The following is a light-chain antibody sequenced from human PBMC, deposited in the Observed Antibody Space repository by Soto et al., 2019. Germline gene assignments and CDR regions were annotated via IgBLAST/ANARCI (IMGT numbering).Light chain of an antibody. J-gene: IGKJ1*01. CDR1: QSISSY. CDR2: AAS. CDR3: QQCYSCYST. Sequence: SGWYRDTINCRASQSISSYLNWYQQKPGKAPKLLIYAASSLQSGVPSRFSGSGSGTDFTIPISSLDSADFATYYCQQCYSCYSTFGQGTQVDIK. V-gene: IGKV1-39*01.